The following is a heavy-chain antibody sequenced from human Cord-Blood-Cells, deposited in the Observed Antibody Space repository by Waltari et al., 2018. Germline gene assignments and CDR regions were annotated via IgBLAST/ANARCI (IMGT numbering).Heavy chain of an antibody. Sequence: EVQLVESGGGLVQPGGSLRLSCAASGFPFSSYWMSWVRKAPGKGLEWVANIKQDGSEKYYVDSVKGRFTISRDNAKNSLYLQMNSLRAEDTAVYYCARVLYSSLSGDDYWGQGTLVTVSS. CDR2: IKQDGSEK. V-gene: IGHV3-7*01. D-gene: IGHD6-6*01. CDR1: GFPFSSYW. CDR3: ARVLYSSLSGDDY. J-gene: IGHJ4*02.